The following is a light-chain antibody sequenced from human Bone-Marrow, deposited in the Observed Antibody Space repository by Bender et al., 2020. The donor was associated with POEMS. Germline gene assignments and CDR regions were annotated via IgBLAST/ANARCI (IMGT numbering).Light chain of an antibody. Sequence: QSALAQSASVSGSPGQSITISCTGTSSDVGSYNLVSWYQQYPGKVPKLIIYEVISRPSGISNRFSGSKSGNTASLTISGLQAEDEADYYCTSYTARATWVFGGGTRLTVL. J-gene: IGLJ3*02. CDR2: EVI. V-gene: IGLV2-14*02. CDR1: SSDVGSYNL. CDR3: TSYTARATWV.